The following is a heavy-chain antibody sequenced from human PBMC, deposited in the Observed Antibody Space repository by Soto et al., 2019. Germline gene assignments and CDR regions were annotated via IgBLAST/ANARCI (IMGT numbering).Heavy chain of an antibody. CDR2: INHSGST. CDR3: ARAGQSIAVATAGTN. J-gene: IGHJ4*02. CDR1: GGSFSGYY. D-gene: IGHD6-19*01. Sequence: QVQLQQWGAGLLKPSETLSLTCAVYGGSFSGYYWSWIRQPPGKGLEWIGEINHSGSTNYNPSLKSRVTISVDTSKNQFSLKLSSVTAADTAVYYCARAGQSIAVATAGTNWGQGTLVTVSS. V-gene: IGHV4-34*01.